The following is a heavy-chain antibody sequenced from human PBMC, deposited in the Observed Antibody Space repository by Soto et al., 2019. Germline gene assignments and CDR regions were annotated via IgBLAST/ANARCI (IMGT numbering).Heavy chain of an antibody. CDR3: AALGSPYQSKSYSNYYYYYYMDV. J-gene: IGHJ6*03. D-gene: IGHD4-4*01. Sequence: GGSLRLSCAASGFTVSSNYMSWVRQAPGKGLEWVSVIYSGGSTYYADSVKGRFTISRHNSKNTLYLQMNSLRAEDTAVYYCAALGSPYQSKSYSNYYYYYYMDVWGKGTTVTVSS. CDR2: IYSGGST. CDR1: GFTVSSNY. V-gene: IGHV3-53*04.